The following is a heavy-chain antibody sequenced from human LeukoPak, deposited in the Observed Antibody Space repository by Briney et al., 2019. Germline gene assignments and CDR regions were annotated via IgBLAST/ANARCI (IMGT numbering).Heavy chain of an antibody. D-gene: IGHD3-3*01. CDR1: HNTLSNNG. CDR3: ARGLEWLTRRHTWFDP. Sequence: ASVKVSCKASHNTLSNNGISWVRQAPGQGLEWMGWISGYNTYTTYAQKFQDRVTMTKDTSTSTAYMEMRSLRSDDTAVYYCARGLEWLTRRHTWFDPWGQGTLVTVSS. J-gene: IGHJ5*02. CDR2: ISGYNTYT. V-gene: IGHV1-18*01.